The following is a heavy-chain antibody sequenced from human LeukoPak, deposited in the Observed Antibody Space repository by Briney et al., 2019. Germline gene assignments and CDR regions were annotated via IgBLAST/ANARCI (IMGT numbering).Heavy chain of an antibody. CDR1: GYTFTGYY. CDR3: ARTLVVINDAFDI. V-gene: IGHV1-2*02. D-gene: IGHD3-22*01. Sequence: ASVKVSCKTSGYTFTGYYIHWVRQAPGQGLEWMGWINPNSGDTNYAQKFQGRVSMTGDTSISTAYMELSRLRSDDTAVYYCARTLVVINDAFDIWGQGTMVTVSS. J-gene: IGHJ3*02. CDR2: INPNSGDT.